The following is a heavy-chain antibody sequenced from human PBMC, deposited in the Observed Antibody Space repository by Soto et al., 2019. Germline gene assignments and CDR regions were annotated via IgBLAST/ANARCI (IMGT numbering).Heavy chain of an antibody. CDR2: IIPIFGTA. Sequence: ASVKVSCKASGGTFSSYAISWVRQAPGQGLEWMGGIIPIFGTANYAQKFQGRVTITADESTSTAYMELSSLRSEDTAVYYCAVVVPAAPRNLYYYYYYGMDVWGQGTTVTVSS. V-gene: IGHV1-69*13. CDR1: GGTFSSYA. D-gene: IGHD2-2*01. J-gene: IGHJ6*02. CDR3: AVVVPAAPRNLYYYYYYGMDV.